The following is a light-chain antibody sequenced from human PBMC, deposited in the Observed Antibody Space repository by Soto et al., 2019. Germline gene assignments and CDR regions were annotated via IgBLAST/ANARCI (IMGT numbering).Light chain of an antibody. CDR1: QSLSSW. CDR3: QQYNSYSWT. CDR2: DAS. V-gene: IGKV1-5*01. J-gene: IGKJ1*01. Sequence: DIQMTQSPSTLSASVGGRVTITCRASQSLSSWLAWYQQKPGKSPKLLIYDASSLESGVPSRFSGSGSGTEFTLTISSLQPDDFATYYCQQYNSYSWTFGQGTKVDI.